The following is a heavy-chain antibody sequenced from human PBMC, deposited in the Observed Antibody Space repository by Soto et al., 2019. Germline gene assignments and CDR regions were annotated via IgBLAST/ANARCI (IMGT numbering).Heavy chain of an antibody. D-gene: IGHD6-13*01. CDR3: AKDLVRYSSSWGSQRYYYYGMDV. Sequence: GSLRLSCAASVFTFSSYAMSWVRQAPGKGLEWVSAISGSGCSTYYADSVKGRFTISRDNSKNTLYLQMNSLRAEDTAVYYCAKDLVRYSSSWGSQRYYYYGMDVWGQGTTVTVS. J-gene: IGHJ6*02. V-gene: IGHV3-23*01. CDR2: ISGSGCST. CDR1: VFTFSSYA.